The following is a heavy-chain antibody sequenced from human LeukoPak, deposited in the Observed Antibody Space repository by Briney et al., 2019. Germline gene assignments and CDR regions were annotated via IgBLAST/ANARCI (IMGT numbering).Heavy chain of an antibody. V-gene: IGHV4-39*01. D-gene: IGHD3-22*01. CDR1: GGSISSSSSY. CDR3: ARHYYDSSGSAYYLDY. CDR2: IRYSGKT. Sequence: PSETLSLTCTVSGGSISSSSSYWGWIRQPPGKGLEWIGSIRYSGKTYYNPSLKIRVTMSMDTSKNQFSLRLSSVTAADTAVYSCARHYYDSSGSAYYLDYWGQGTLVTVSS. J-gene: IGHJ4*02.